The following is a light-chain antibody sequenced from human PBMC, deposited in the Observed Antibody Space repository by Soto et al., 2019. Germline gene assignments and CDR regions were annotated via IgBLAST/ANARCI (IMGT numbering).Light chain of an antibody. CDR3: SSYAGSNNVV. Sequence: QSALTQPPSASGSPGQSVTISCTGTSSDVGAYNYVSWYQQHPGKVPKLMIYEVSKLPSGVPDRFSGSKSGNTASLTVSGLQAEDEADYYCSSYAGSNNVVFGGGTQLTVL. V-gene: IGLV2-8*01. CDR1: SSDVGAYNY. CDR2: EVS. J-gene: IGLJ3*02.